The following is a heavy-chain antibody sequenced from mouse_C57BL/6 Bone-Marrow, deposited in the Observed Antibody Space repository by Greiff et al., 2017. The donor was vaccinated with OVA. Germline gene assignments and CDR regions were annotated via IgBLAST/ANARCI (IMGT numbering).Heavy chain of an antibody. J-gene: IGHJ1*03. CDR1: GYTFTDYY. V-gene: IGHV1-77*01. CDR3: ARRTNYYGSSYGYFDV. Sequence: QVHVKQSGAELVKPGASVKISCKASGYTFTDYYINWVKQRPGQGLEWIGKIGPGSGSTYYNEKFKGKATLTADKSSSTAYMQLSSLTSEDSAVYFCARRTNYYGSSYGYFDVWGTGTTVTVSS. D-gene: IGHD1-1*01. CDR2: IGPGSGST.